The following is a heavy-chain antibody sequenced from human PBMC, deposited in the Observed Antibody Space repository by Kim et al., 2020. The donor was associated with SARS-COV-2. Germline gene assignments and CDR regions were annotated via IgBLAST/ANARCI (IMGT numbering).Heavy chain of an antibody. CDR1: GGSISGYF. Sequence: SETLSLTCTVSGGSISGYFWSWIRQPPGKGLEWIGYINYSGSTNYNPSLKSLVTISVDKSKNQFSLKLSSVTAADTAVYYCARDRIGYCSSISCSPYFDSWGQGTLVTVSS. V-gene: IGHV4-59*01. D-gene: IGHD2-2*01. CDR2: INYSGST. J-gene: IGHJ4*02. CDR3: ARDRIGYCSSISCSPYFDS.